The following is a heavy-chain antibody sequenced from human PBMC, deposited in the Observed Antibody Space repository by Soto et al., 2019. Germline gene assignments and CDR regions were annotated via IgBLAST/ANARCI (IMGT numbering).Heavy chain of an antibody. Sequence: QVQLVQSGAEVKKPGSSVKVSCKASGGTFSSYTISWVRQAPGQGLEWMGRIIPILGIANYAQKFQGRVTITADKSTSTAYTELSSLRSEDTAVYYCALSTQTTRYYFDYWGQGTLVTVSS. V-gene: IGHV1-69*02. D-gene: IGHD2-2*01. J-gene: IGHJ4*02. CDR3: ALSTQTTRYYFDY. CDR1: GGTFSSYT. CDR2: IIPILGIA.